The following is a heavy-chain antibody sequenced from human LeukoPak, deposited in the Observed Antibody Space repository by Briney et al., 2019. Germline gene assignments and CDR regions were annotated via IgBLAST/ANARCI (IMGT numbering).Heavy chain of an antibody. CDR1: GGSISSGDYY. D-gene: IGHD3-10*01. CDR3: ARRSHYYAFDY. CDR2: IYYSGST. Sequence: PSETLSLTCTVSGGSISSGDYYWSWIRQPPGKGLEWIGYIYYSGSTYYNPSLKSRVTISVDTSKNQFSLKLSSVTAADTAVYYCARRSHYYAFDYWGQGTLVTVSS. V-gene: IGHV4-30-4*01. J-gene: IGHJ4*02.